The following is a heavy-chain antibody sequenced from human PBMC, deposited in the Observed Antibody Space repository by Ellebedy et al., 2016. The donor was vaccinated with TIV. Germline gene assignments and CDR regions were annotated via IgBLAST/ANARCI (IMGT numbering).Heavy chain of an antibody. CDR1: GFTFSTYS. CDR2: IWYDGSNT. V-gene: IGHV3-33*08. Sequence: GESLKISSAASGFTFSTYSMNWVRQAPGKGLEWVAVIWYDGSNTYYADSVKGRFTISRDNSKNTLYLQMNSLRSEDTAVYYCARATSGFDYWGQGALATVSS. D-gene: IGHD5-24*01. J-gene: IGHJ4*02. CDR3: ARATSGFDY.